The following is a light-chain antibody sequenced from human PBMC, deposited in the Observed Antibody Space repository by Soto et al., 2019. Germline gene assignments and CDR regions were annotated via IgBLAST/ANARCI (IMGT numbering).Light chain of an antibody. J-gene: IGLJ3*02. CDR3: AAWDDSLGGSWV. CDR1: SSNIGSNY. Sequence: VLTQPPSASGPPGQRVIISCSGRSSNIGSNYVYWFQHLPGTAPKLLIYANDQRPSGVPDRFSGSKSGTSASLAISGLRSEDEADYYCAAWDDSLGGSWVFGGGTKLTVL. V-gene: IGLV1-47*02. CDR2: AND.